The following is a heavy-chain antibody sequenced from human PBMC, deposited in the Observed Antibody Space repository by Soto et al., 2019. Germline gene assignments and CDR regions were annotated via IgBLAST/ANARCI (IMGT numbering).Heavy chain of an antibody. V-gene: IGHV3-66*01. D-gene: IGHD4-17*01. CDR3: AREHGDYGVVSYY. CDR1: GFTVSSNY. J-gene: IGHJ4*02. Sequence: PGGSLRLSCAASGFTVSSNYVSWVRQAPGKGLEWVSVIYSGGSTYYADSVKGRFTISRDNSKNTLYLQMNSLRAEDTAVYYCAREHGDYGVVSYYWGQGTLVTVSS. CDR2: IYSGGST.